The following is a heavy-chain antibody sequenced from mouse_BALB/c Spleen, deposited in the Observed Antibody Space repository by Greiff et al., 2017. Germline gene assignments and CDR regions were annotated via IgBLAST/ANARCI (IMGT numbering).Heavy chain of an antibody. CDR3: ARSITTVRGYAMDY. CDR1: GFTFSDYY. Sequence: DVKLVESGGGLVKPGGSLKLSCAASGFTFSDYYMYWVRQTPEKRLEWVATISDGGSYTYYPDSVKGRFTISRDNAKNNLYLQMSSLKSEDTAMYYGARSITTVRGYAMDYWGQGTSVTVSS. J-gene: IGHJ4*01. V-gene: IGHV5-4*02. D-gene: IGHD1-1*01. CDR2: ISDGGSYT.